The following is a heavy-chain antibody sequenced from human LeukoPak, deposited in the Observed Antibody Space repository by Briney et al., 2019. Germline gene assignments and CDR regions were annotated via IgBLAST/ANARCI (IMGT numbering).Heavy chain of an antibody. V-gene: IGHV3-11*06. CDR2: ISSSSSYT. CDR1: GFTFSDYY. J-gene: IGHJ4*02. D-gene: IGHD1-26*01. CDR3: ARRPYSGSYYLYDY. Sequence: SGGSLRLSCAASGFTFSDYYMSWIRQAPGKGLEWDSYISSSSSYTNYADSVKGRFTISRDNAKNSLYLQMNSLRAEDTAVYYCARRPYSGSYYLYDYWGQGTLVTVSS.